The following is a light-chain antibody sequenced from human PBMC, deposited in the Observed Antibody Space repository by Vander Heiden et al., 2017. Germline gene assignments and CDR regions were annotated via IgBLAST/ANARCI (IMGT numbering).Light chain of an antibody. CDR3: QQYDT. CDR1: QSVSSSY. Sequence: IVLTQSPGTLSLSPGERATLSCRASQSVSSSYLAWYQQKPGQAPRLLIYGASSRATGIPDRFSGSGSGTDFTLTISRLEPEDFAVYYCQQYDTFGQGTKLEIK. CDR2: GAS. V-gene: IGKV3-20*01. J-gene: IGKJ2*01.